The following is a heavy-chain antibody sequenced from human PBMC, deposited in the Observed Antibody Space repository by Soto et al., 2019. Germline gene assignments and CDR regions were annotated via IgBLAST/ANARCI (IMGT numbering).Heavy chain of an antibody. CDR3: ARDIVVVVAAPQYCYCMDV. J-gene: IGHJ6*02. V-gene: IGHV1-69*01. CDR2: IIPIFGTA. CDR1: GGTFSSYA. D-gene: IGHD2-15*01. Sequence: QVQLVQSGAEVKKPGSSVKVSCKASGGTFSSYAISWVRQAPGQGLEWMGGIIPIFGTANYAQKFQGRVTITAEESASTAYMERSSVSSEDMAVYYWARDIVVVVAAPQYCYCMDVSGHRSTVTDSS.